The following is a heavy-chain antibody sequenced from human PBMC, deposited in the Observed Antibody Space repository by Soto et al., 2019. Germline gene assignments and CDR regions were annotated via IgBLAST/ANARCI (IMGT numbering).Heavy chain of an antibody. CDR3: SREARDEYGDYSHAFDI. Sequence: RRLSCAPSGFTVSSYWVSFMRQAPGKWFEWVANIKQDGSEKYYVDSVKGRFTISRDNAKNSLYLQMKSLRAEDTAVYYCSREARDEYGDYSHAFDIWGQGTMVTVSS. CDR1: GFTVSSYW. D-gene: IGHD4-17*01. CDR2: IKQDGSEK. J-gene: IGHJ3*02. V-gene: IGHV3-7*01.